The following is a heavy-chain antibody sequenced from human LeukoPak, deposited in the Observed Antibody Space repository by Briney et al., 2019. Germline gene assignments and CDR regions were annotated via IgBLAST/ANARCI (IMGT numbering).Heavy chain of an antibody. V-gene: IGHV4-4*02. J-gene: IGHJ4*02. Sequence: SGTLSLTCAVSGGSISSSNWWSWVRQPPGKGLEWIGEIYHSGSTNYNPSLKSRVTISVDKSKNQFSLKLTSVTAADTAVYYCGEKKWEVLGGGGHFDYWGQGTLVTGSS. D-gene: IGHD1-26*01. CDR2: IYHSGST. CDR1: GGSISSSNW. CDR3: GEKKWEVLGGGGHFDY.